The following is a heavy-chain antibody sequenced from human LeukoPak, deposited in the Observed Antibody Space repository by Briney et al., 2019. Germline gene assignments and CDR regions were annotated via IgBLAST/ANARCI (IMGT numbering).Heavy chain of an antibody. CDR2: ISSSSSYI. J-gene: IGHJ4*02. CDR3: AREVWSEYSSGYSAFDY. Sequence: PGGSLRLSCAASGFTSSSYSMNWVRQAPGKGLEWVSSISSSSSYIYYADSVKGRFTISRDNAKNSLYLQMNSLRAEDTAVYYCAREVWSEYSSGYSAFDYWGQGTLVTVSS. V-gene: IGHV3-21*01. CDR1: GFTSSSYS. D-gene: IGHD3-22*01.